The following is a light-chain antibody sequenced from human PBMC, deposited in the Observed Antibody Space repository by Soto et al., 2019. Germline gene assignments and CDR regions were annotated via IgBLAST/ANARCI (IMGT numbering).Light chain of an antibody. CDR1: QSVSSY. V-gene: IGKV3-11*01. Sequence: EIVLTQSPATLSLSPGERATLSCRASQSVSSYLAWYQQKPGQPPRLLIYGASNRATGIPARFSGSGSGTDFTLTISSLEPEDSAVYYCQQYGSSGTFGQGTKVDI. CDR2: GAS. CDR3: QQYGSSGT. J-gene: IGKJ1*01.